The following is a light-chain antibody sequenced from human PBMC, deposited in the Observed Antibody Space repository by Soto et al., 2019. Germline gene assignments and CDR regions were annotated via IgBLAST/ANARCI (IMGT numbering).Light chain of an antibody. V-gene: IGLV1-47*01. Sequence: QSVLTQPPSVSGTPGQRVTISCSGSTSNIGSNYVYWYQQLPGTAPRLLIFRTDQRPSGVPDRFSASKSDNSASLAIRGLRSEDEANYHCASWDDSLNGWVFGGGTKLTVL. J-gene: IGLJ3*02. CDR1: TSNIGSNY. CDR2: RTD. CDR3: ASWDDSLNGWV.